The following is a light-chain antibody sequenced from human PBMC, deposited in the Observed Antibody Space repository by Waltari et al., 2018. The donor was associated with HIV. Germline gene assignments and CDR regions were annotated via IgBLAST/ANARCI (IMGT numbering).Light chain of an antibody. Sequence: QSALTQPRSVSGSPGQSVTISCTGTSSDVGGYNYVSWHQQHPGKAPKLMIYDVIKRPSGVPDRFSGSKSGNTASLTVSGLQPEDEADYYCSSHAGSKVVFGGGTRLTVL. CDR1: SSDVGGYNY. V-gene: IGLV2-11*01. CDR3: SSHAGSKVV. J-gene: IGLJ2*01. CDR2: DVI.